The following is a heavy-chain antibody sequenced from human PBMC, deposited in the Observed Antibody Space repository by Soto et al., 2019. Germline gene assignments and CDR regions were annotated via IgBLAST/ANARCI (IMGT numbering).Heavy chain of an antibody. CDR1: DGSVISVSGY. D-gene: IGHD3-10*01. V-gene: IGHV4-61*03. J-gene: IGHJ4*02. CDR2: IYNSGST. CDR3: ARESDSGSYYFDY. Sequence: SEPLCVPSAVFDGSVISVSGYRIVIRQPPGKGLEWIGYIYNSGSTNYNPSLKSRVTISVDTSKNHFSLRMSSVTAADTAVYYCARESDSGSYYFDYWGRGTLVTVSS.